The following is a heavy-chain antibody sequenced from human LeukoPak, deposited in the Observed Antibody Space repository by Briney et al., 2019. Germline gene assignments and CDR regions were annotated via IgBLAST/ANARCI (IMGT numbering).Heavy chain of an antibody. D-gene: IGHD3-3*01. V-gene: IGHV3-21*01. CDR2: ITYNSIYI. Sequence: GGSLRLSCAASGLNFNTYTMNWVRQAPGKGLEWVSSITYNSIYIYYADSLEGRFAISRDNVKNSLYLQLSSLRAEDTAVYYCARGSLIDFWGQGTLVSVSS. CDR1: GLNFNTYT. CDR3: ARGSLIDF. J-gene: IGHJ4*02.